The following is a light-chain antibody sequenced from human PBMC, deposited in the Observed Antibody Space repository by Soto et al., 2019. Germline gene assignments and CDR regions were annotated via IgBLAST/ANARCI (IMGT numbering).Light chain of an antibody. CDR3: QQRSNWPLT. CDR1: QSVSSY. CDR2: DAS. J-gene: IGKJ4*01. Sequence: EIVLTQSPATLSLSPGERATLSCRASQSVSSYLAWYQQKPCQAPSLLIYDASNRATGIPARFRGSGSGTDFTLTISSLEPEDFAVYYCQQRSNWPLTFGGGTKVEIK. V-gene: IGKV3-11*01.